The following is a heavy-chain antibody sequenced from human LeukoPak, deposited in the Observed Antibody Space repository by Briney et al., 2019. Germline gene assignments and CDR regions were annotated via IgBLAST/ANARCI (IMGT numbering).Heavy chain of an antibody. Sequence: PGRSLRLSCAASGFTFSSYAMHWVRQAPGKGLEWVAVISYDGSNKYYADSVKGRFTISRDNAKNSLYLQMNSLRAEDTAVYYCARFYDSSGYTYYYYYYGMDVWGQGTTVTVSS. V-gene: IGHV3-30*04. CDR3: ARFYDSSGYTYYYYYYGMDV. CDR2: ISYDGSNK. CDR1: GFTFSSYA. D-gene: IGHD3-22*01. J-gene: IGHJ6*02.